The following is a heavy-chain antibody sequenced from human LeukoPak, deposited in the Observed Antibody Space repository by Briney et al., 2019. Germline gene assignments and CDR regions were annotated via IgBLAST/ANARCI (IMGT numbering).Heavy chain of an antibody. J-gene: IGHJ4*02. CDR1: GFTFSSYE. Sequence: PGGSLRLSCAAYGFTFSSYEMNWVRQAPGKGLEWVSYISSSGSTIYYADSVKGRFTISRDNSKNTLYLQMNSLRAEDTAVYYCANLRKSLWIPEFDYWGQGTLVTVSS. CDR2: ISSSGSTI. D-gene: IGHD1-1*01. V-gene: IGHV3-48*03. CDR3: ANLRKSLWIPEFDY.